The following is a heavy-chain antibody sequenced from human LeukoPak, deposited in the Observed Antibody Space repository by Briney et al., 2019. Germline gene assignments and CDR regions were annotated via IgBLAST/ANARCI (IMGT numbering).Heavy chain of an antibody. Sequence: ASVKVSCKASGYTFTSYYMHWVRQAPGQGLEWMGIINPSGGITRYAQKFQGRVTMTRDTSTSTVYMELSSLRSEDTAVYYCARDLRSMITFGGVIAAGYYYYMDVWGKGTTVTISS. CDR1: GYTFTSYY. CDR3: ARDLRSMITFGGVIAAGYYYYMDV. D-gene: IGHD3-16*02. J-gene: IGHJ6*03. V-gene: IGHV1-46*01. CDR2: INPSGGIT.